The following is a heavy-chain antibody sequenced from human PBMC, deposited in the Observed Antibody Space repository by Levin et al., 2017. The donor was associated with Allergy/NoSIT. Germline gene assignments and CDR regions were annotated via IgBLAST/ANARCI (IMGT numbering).Heavy chain of an antibody. J-gene: IGHJ6*02. CDR2: VNPNSGEA. CDR3: AREPTVAVHYGIDA. D-gene: IGHD2-21*01. Sequence: ASVKVSCKSSGYTFTGYYMHWVRQAPGQGLEWMGWVNPNSGEASYSQKFRGRVTLTRDTSITTAYMELSSLKSDDTAVHYCAREPTVAVHYGIDAWGQGTTVNVSS. V-gene: IGHV1-2*02. CDR1: GYTFTGYY.